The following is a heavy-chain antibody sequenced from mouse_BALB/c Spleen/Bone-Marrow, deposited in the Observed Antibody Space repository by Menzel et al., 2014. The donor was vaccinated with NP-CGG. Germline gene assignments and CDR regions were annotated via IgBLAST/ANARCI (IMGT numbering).Heavy chain of an antibody. CDR2: INPYNGGT. D-gene: IGHD2-1*01. CDR3: ARDGNGFAY. CDR1: GYSFTGYT. J-gene: IGHJ3*01. V-gene: IGHV1-26*01. Sequence: VVDSGASMKISCKASGYSFTGYTMNWXKQSHGKNLEWIGLINPYNGGTSCNQKFKGKATLTVDKSSSTAYMELFSLTSEDSAVYYCARDGNGFAYWGQGTLVTVSA.